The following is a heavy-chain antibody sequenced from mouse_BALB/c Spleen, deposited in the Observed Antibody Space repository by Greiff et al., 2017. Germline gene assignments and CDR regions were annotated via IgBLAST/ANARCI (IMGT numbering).Heavy chain of an antibody. J-gene: IGHJ3*01. Sequence: EVKLMESGGGLVQPGGSLKLSCAASGFTFSSYTMSWVRQTPEKRLEWVAYISNGGGSTYYPDTVKGRFTISRDNAKNTLYLQMSSLKSEDTAMYYCARHEEVSWGQGTLVTVSA. CDR3: ARHEEVS. CDR2: ISNGGGST. CDR1: GFTFSSYT. V-gene: IGHV5-12-2*01.